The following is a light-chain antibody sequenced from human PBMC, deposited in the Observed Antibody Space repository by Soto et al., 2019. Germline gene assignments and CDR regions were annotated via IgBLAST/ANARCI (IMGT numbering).Light chain of an antibody. V-gene: IGKV1-5*03. CDR2: KAF. CDR1: QSLDNW. Sequence: DIQMTQSPSTLSASVGDRVTITCRASQSLDNWLAWYQQKPGKAPNLLIYKAFSLQGGVPSRFSGSGSGTEFTLTISSLQPDDFATYYCHQYKTYPWTFGQGTKVEVQ. CDR3: HQYKTYPWT. J-gene: IGKJ1*01.